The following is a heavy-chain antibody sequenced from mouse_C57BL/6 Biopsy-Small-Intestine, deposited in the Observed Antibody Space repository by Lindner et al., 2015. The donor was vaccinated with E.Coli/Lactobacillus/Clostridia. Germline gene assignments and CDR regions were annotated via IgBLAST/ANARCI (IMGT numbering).Heavy chain of an antibody. J-gene: IGHJ2*01. CDR1: GDEFSSYW. Sequence: VQLQESGAELVKPGASVKISCKVSGDEFSSYWMHWVKQRPGKGLEWIGQIYPGDGDTNYNVKFKGKATLTADKSSSTAYMQLNSLTSEDSAVYYCAREDYSNYVYFDYWGQGTTLTVSS. CDR3: AREDYSNYVYFDY. V-gene: IGHV1-80*01. D-gene: IGHD2-5*01. CDR2: IYPGDGDT.